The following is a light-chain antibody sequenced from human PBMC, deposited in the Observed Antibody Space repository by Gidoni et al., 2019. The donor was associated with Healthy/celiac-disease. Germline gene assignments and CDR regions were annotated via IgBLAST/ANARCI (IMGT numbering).Light chain of an antibody. CDR1: QSISSW. CDR2: KAS. J-gene: IGKJ1*01. V-gene: IGKV1-5*03. CDR3: QQYNSYWT. Sequence: DVQMTSSPSTLSASVGGRVTISCRASQSISSWLAWYQKKPGKATKLLNDKASSLARGVPSRCGGSGSGTEITLTISRQQPDDFANYCCQQYNSYWTFGQGTKVEIK.